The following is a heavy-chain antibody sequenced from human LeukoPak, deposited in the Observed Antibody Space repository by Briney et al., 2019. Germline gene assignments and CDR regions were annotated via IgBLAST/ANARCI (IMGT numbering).Heavy chain of an antibody. D-gene: IGHD3-10*01. J-gene: IGHJ4*02. CDR2: INPSGGST. CDR3: AILAMVRGAPLFDY. CDR1: GYTFTSYY. Sequence: ASVKVSCKASGYTFTSYYMHWVRQAPGQGLEWMGIINPSGGSTSYAQKFQGRVTMTRDMSTSTVYMQLSSLRSEDTAVYYCAILAMVRGAPLFDYWGQGTLVTVSS. V-gene: IGHV1-46*01.